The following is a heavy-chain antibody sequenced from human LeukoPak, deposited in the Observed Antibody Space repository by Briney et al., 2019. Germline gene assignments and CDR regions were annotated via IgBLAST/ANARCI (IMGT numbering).Heavy chain of an antibody. CDR1: GFTFSSYA. Sequence: PGGSLRLSCAASGFTFSSYAMSWVRQAPGKGLEWVSAISGSGGSTYYADSVKGRFTISRDNSKNTLYLQMNSLRAEDTAVYYCAKLDIVVVVAAPTPNWFDPWGQGTLVTVSS. J-gene: IGHJ5*02. CDR3: AKLDIVVVVAAPTPNWFDP. V-gene: IGHV3-23*01. CDR2: ISGSGGST. D-gene: IGHD2-15*01.